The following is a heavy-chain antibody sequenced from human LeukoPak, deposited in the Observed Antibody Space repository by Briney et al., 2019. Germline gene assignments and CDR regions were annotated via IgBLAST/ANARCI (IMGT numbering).Heavy chain of an antibody. Sequence: GGSLRLSCDLTFSGHGMHWVRQAPGKGLEWLAVVAAGGGAKFYADSVRGRFTVFRDTSRNTVFPQLGGLKTDDTAVYYCAKEGRWGSWYFDYWGQGALVTVSS. CDR1: TFSGHG. CDR2: VAAGGGAK. V-gene: IGHV3-30*18. J-gene: IGHJ4*02. CDR3: AKEGRWGSWYFDY. D-gene: IGHD3-16*01.